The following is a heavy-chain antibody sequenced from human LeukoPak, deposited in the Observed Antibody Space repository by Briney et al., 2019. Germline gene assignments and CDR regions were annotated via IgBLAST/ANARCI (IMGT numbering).Heavy chain of an antibody. V-gene: IGHV1-69*05. CDR2: IIPIFGTA. J-gene: IGHJ4*02. D-gene: IGHD5-18*01. Sequence: GASVKVPCKASGGTFSSYAISWVRQAPGQGLEWMGRIIPIFGTANYAQKFQGRVTITTDESTSTAYMELSNLRSEDTAVYYCARDSDTAMVLYYFDYWGQGTLVTVSS. CDR3: ARDSDTAMVLYYFDY. CDR1: GGTFSSYA.